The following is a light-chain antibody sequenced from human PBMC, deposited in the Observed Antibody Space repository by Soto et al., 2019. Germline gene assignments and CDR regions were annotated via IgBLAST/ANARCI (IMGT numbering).Light chain of an antibody. CDR3: QQYLYLPFT. J-gene: IGKJ3*01. CDR2: GAS. V-gene: IGKV3-20*01. Sequence: EIVLTQSPGTLSLSPGERATLSCRASQSVSSYLGWYQQKPGQAPRLLIYGASNRATGIPDRFSGSGSGTDVILTISTLEPEDFAVYYCQQYLYLPFTFGPGTRVDLK. CDR1: QSVSSY.